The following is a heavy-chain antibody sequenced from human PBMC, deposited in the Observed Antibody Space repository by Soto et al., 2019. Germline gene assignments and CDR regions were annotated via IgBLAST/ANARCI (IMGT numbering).Heavy chain of an antibody. V-gene: IGHV4-4*07. CDR2: IYTSGST. CDR1: GGSISSYY. CDR3: ARAPYSGGWYGPEGAFDI. Sequence: SETLSLTCTVSGGSISSYYWSWIRQPAGKGLEWIGRIYTSGSTNYHPSLKSRVTMSVDTSKNQFSLKLSSVTAADTAVYYCARAPYSGGWYGPEGAFDIWGQGTMVTVSS. D-gene: IGHD6-19*01. J-gene: IGHJ3*02.